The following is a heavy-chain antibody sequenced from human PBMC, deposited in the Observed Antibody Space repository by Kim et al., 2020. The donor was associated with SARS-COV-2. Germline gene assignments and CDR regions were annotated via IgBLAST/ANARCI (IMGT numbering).Heavy chain of an antibody. Sequence: SETLSLTCTVSGGSISSGGYYWSWIRQHPGKGLEWIGYIYYSGSTYYNPSLKSRVTISVDTSKNQFSLKLSSVTAADTAVYYCARAGSRPYYYDSSGHSPEVGLDYWGQGTLVTVSS. CDR2: IYYSGST. D-gene: IGHD3-22*01. CDR1: GGSISSGGYY. V-gene: IGHV4-31*03. J-gene: IGHJ4*02. CDR3: ARAGSRPYYYDSSGHSPEVGLDY.